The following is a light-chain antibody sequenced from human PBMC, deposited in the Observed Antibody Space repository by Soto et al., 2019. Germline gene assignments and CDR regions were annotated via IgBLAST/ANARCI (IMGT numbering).Light chain of an antibody. CDR1: QSVSSSY. CDR3: LQYGSSPA. J-gene: IGKJ2*01. V-gene: IGKV3-20*01. Sequence: EIVLTQSPGTLALSPGERATLSCRASQSVSSSYLAWYQQKPGQAPRLLIDGASSRATGIPDRFSGSGSGTDFCLTISRLEPEDFAVYYCLQYGSSPAFGQGTKLEIK. CDR2: GAS.